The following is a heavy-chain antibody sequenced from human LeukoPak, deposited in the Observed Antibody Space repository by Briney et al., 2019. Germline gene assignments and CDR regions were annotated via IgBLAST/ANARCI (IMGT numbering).Heavy chain of an antibody. D-gene: IGHD4-23*01. CDR2: ISPSGGST. V-gene: IGHV1-46*01. Sequence: GASVKVSCKAFGYTFTSNYMHWVRQAPGQGPECMGVISPSGGSTTYAQKFQSRVNLTTDMSTSRDYLELSSLRSADTAVYYCARYHYGGNWFDPWGQGTLVTVSS. CDR1: GYTFTSNY. J-gene: IGHJ5*02. CDR3: ARYHYGGNWFDP.